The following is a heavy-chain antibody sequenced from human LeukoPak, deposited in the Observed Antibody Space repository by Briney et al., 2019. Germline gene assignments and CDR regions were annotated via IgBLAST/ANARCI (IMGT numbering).Heavy chain of an antibody. Sequence: PGGSLRLSCAASGFTFSSYGMHWVRQAPGKGLEWVAVISYDGSNKYYADSVKGRFTISRDNSKNTLYLQMNSLRAEDTAVYYCAKDGIAVAGTVYYFDYRGQGTLVTVSS. CDR2: ISYDGSNK. CDR3: AKDGIAVAGTVYYFDY. J-gene: IGHJ4*02. CDR1: GFTFSSYG. D-gene: IGHD6-19*01. V-gene: IGHV3-30*18.